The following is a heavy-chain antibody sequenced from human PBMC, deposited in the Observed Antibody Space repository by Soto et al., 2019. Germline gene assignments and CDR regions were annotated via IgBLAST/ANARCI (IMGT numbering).Heavy chain of an antibody. J-gene: IGHJ4*02. D-gene: IGHD3-22*01. Sequence: QVQLQESGPGLVKPSQTLSLTCTVSGGSISSGGYYWSWIRQHPGKGLEWIGYIYYSGSTYYNPYRKIRITISVDTSKNQFSLKLSSVTAADTSVYYCARGGGYDSLDYWGQGTLVTVSS. CDR3: ARGGGYDSLDY. CDR2: IYYSGST. CDR1: GGSISSGGYY. V-gene: IGHV4-31*03.